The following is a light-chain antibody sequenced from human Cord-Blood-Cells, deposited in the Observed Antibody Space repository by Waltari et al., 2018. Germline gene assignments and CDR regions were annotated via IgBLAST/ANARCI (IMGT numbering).Light chain of an antibody. CDR2: GAS. J-gene: IGKJ1*01. V-gene: IGKV3-20*01. CDR3: QQYGSSPRT. CDR1: QRVSSSY. Sequence: EIVLTQSPGTLSLSPGERATLSCTPSQRVSSSYLAWYQQKPGQAPRLLIYGASSRATGIPDRFSGSGSGTDFTLTISRLEPEDFAVYYCQQYGSSPRTFGQGTKVEIK.